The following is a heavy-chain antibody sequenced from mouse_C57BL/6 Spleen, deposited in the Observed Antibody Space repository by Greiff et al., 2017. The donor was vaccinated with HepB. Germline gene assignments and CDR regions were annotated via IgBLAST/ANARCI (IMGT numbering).Heavy chain of an antibody. V-gene: IGHV5-4*01. D-gene: IGHD1-1*01. CDR2: ISDGGSYT. Sequence: EVHLVESGGGLVKPGGSLKLSCAASGFTFSSYAMSWVRQTPEKRLEWVATISDGGSYTYYPDNVKGRFTISRDNAKNTLYLHMSHLKSKDTAMYYCARDHYYGTGYFDVWGTGTTVTVSS. CDR1: GFTFSSYA. J-gene: IGHJ1*03. CDR3: ARDHYYGTGYFDV.